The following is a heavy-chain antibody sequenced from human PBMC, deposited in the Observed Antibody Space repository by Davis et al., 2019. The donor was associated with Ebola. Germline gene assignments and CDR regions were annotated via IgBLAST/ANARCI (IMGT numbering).Heavy chain of an antibody. CDR3: AREAGATTRIYDS. CDR1: SYTFTSYG. CDR2: ISAYNGNT. V-gene: IGHV1-18*01. Sequence: ASVEVSCKASSYTFTSYGISWVRQAPGQGLEWMGWISAYNGNTNYAQKPQGRVTMTTDTSRSTAYMELRSLRSDDTAVYYCAREAGATTRIYDSWGQGTLVTVSS. D-gene: IGHD1-26*01. J-gene: IGHJ5*01.